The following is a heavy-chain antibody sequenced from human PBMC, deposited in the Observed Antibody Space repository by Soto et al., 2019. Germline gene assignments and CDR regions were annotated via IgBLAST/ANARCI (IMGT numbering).Heavy chain of an antibody. D-gene: IGHD1-26*01. V-gene: IGHV1-18*01. CDR3: ARALYRSGTYYAFDN. J-gene: IGHJ4*02. Sequence: QVPLVQSGAEVKKPGASVTVSCKTSGYTPTNYDIGWVRQAPGQGLEWMGWISAYNGNTNSAQKLQGRLTMTTDTSTRTAYMELRSLRPDDTAVYYCARALYRSGTYYAFDNWGQGTLVTVSS. CDR1: GYTPTNYD. CDR2: ISAYNGNT.